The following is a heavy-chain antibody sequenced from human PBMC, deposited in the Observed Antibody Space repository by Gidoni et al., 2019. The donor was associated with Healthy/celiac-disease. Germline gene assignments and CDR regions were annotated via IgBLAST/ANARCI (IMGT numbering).Heavy chain of an antibody. V-gene: IGHV1-69*01. CDR2: IIPIFGTA. J-gene: IGHJ2*01. CDR3: ARDSVGGGYYYDDRGYFDL. Sequence: QVQLVQSGAEVKKPGSSVKVSCKASGGTFSTYAISWVRQAPGQGLEWMGGIIPIFGTANYAQKFQGRVTITADESTSTAYMELSSLRSDDTAVYYCARDSVGGGYYYDDRGYFDLWGRGTLVTVSS. D-gene: IGHD3-22*01. CDR1: GGTFSTYA.